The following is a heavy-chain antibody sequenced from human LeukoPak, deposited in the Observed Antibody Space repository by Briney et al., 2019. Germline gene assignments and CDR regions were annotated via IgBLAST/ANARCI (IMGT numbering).Heavy chain of an antibody. Sequence: GGSLRLSCAASGFTFSSYAMSWVRQAPGKGLEWVSAISGSGGSTYYADSVKGRFTISRDNFKSTLYLQMNNLRVEDTAVYYCAKGLQQWLVPFDYWGQGTLVTVSS. CDR3: AKGLQQWLVPFDY. D-gene: IGHD6-19*01. V-gene: IGHV3-23*01. J-gene: IGHJ4*02. CDR1: GFTFSSYA. CDR2: ISGSGGST.